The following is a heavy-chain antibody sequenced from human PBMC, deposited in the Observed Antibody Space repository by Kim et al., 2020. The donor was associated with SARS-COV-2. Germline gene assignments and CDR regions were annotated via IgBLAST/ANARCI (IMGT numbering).Heavy chain of an antibody. V-gene: IGHV4-30-2*05. Sequence: NPSLKSRVLMALDPSKTQFSLKLKCVTAADTAVYYCARGLVVIGNYFDQWGQGTLVTVSS. CDR3: ARGLVVIGNYFDQ. D-gene: IGHD2-21*01. J-gene: IGHJ4*02.